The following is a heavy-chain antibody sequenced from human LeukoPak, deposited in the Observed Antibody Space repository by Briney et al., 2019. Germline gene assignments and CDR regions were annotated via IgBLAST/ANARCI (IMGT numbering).Heavy chain of an antibody. Sequence: PGGSLRLSCAASGFTFRNYNMNWVRQAPGKGLEWVSSINSSSGYIYYADSVKGRFTISRDNAKNSLYLRMNSLRAEDTAVYYCARDATMVPLYYYYYMDVWGKGTTVTVSS. D-gene: IGHD3-10*01. CDR1: GFTFRNYN. CDR2: INSSSGYI. J-gene: IGHJ6*03. V-gene: IGHV3-21*01. CDR3: ARDATMVPLYYYYYMDV.